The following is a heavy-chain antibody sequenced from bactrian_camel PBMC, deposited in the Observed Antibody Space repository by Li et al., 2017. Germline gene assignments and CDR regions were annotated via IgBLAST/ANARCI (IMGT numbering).Heavy chain of an antibody. CDR2: IHSRSGNT. J-gene: IGHJ4*01. Sequence: HVQLVESGGGSVQAGGSLRLSCVASEDAKGGRCMGWFRQAPGKNREAVANIHSRSGNTHYGDSVKGRFTISQDSAKNTMYLQMNSLKPEDTAMYYCAAGQCPPDIVVAVTLHAERISKARGPRSPPP. D-gene: IGHD2*01. V-gene: IGHV3-3*01. CDR1: EDAKGGRC.